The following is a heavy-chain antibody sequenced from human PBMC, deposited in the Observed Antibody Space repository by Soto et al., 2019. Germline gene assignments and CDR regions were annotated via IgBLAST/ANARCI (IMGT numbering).Heavy chain of an antibody. CDR3: VKDVLGAAGTMDS. CDR2: ILWNSGVT. Sequence: EVQLVESGGGLVQPGRSLRLSCVASGFIFENCAMHWVRQAPGQGLEWISTILWNSGVTKYADSVKGRFIISRDNDQNSLFLQLNSLRREDTALYYCVKDVLGAAGTMDSWGQGTLVTVSS. CDR1: GFIFENCA. V-gene: IGHV3-9*01. D-gene: IGHD6-13*01. J-gene: IGHJ5*01.